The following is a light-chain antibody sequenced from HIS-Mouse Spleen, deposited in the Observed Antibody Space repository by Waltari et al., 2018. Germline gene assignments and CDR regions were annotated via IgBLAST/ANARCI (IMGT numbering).Light chain of an antibody. V-gene: IGLV3-25*03. CDR1: ALPKQY. J-gene: IGLJ2*01. Sequence: SYELTQPPSVSVSPGQTARITCSGDALPKQYAYWYQQKPCQAPVLVIYKDSESPSGIPERFSGSSSGTTVTLTISGVQAEDEADYYCQSADSSGTYSVVFGGGTKLTVL. CDR3: QSADSSGTYSVV. CDR2: KDS.